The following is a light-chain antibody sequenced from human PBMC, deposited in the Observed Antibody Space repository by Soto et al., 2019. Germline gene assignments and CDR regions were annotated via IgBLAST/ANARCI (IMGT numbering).Light chain of an antibody. V-gene: IGKV1-39*01. CDR1: QSISSY. J-gene: IGKJ5*01. Sequence: DIHMTQSPSSLSASVGDRGTITCRASQSISSYLTWYQQKPGKAPKLLSYAASSLQSGVPSRFSGSGSGTDFTLTISSLQPEDFASYYCQQSYSTPITFGQGTRLEIK. CDR2: AAS. CDR3: QQSYSTPIT.